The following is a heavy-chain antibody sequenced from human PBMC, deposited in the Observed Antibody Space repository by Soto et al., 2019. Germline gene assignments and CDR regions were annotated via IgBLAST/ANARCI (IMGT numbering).Heavy chain of an antibody. V-gene: IGHV3-23*01. Sequence: GSLRLSCAASGFTFSDYDMSWVRQTPEKGLEWVSGMSIGDAKTFYIDSVRGRFTVSRDSVKNTVDLQMNSLRAEGTALYYCARWDGYADLWGQGTLVTVSS. J-gene: IGHJ4*02. D-gene: IGHD5-12*01. CDR1: GFTFSDYD. CDR3: ARWDGYADL. CDR2: MSIGDAKT.